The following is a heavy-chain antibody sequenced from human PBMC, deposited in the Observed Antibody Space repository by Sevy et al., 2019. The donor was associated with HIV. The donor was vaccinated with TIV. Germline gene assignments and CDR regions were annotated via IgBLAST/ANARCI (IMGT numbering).Heavy chain of an antibody. J-gene: IGHJ4*02. V-gene: IGHV3-64*02. Sequence: GGSLRLSCAASGFNISPYTIHWVRQAPGKGLEHVSAISSKGGRTYYADFVKDGFTISRDNSKNTLYLQMGSLRVEDTAVYYCASETSYYDSSGYYPLGYWGQGTLVTVSS. CDR3: ASETSYYDSSGYYPLGY. CDR2: ISSKGGRT. CDR1: GFNISPYT. D-gene: IGHD3-22*01.